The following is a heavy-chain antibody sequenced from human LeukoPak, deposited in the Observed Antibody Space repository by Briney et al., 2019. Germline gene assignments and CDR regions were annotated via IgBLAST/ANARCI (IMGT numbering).Heavy chain of an antibody. J-gene: IGHJ5*02. Sequence: GGSLRLSCAASGFTFSSYWMHWVRQAPGKGLVWVSRINSDGSSTSYADSVKGRFTISRDNSKNTLFLQMNSLRAEDTAVYYCAKADGSWTYDPWGQGTLVTVSS. CDR1: GFTFSSYW. CDR2: INSDGSST. V-gene: IGHV3-74*01. CDR3: AKADGSWTYDP. D-gene: IGHD5-24*01.